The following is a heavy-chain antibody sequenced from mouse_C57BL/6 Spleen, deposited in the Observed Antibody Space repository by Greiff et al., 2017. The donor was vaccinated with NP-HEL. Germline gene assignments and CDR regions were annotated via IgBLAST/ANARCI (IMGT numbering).Heavy chain of an antibody. CDR3: ARGDYDYSYYFDY. CDR2: IYPGDGDT. J-gene: IGHJ2*01. CDR1: GYAFSSYW. D-gene: IGHD2-4*01. Sequence: QVQLQQSGAELVKPGASVKISCKASGYAFSSYWMNWVKQRPGKGLEWIGQIYPGDGDTKYNGKFKGKATLTADKSSSTASMQLSSLTSEDSAVYCCARGDYDYSYYFDYWGQGTTLTVSS. V-gene: IGHV1-80*01.